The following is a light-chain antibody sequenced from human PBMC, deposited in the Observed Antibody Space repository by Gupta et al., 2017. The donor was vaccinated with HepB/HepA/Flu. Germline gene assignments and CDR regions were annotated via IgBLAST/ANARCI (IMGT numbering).Light chain of an antibody. CDR2: KVS. V-gene: IGKV2-30*01. Sequence: DVVLTQSPLSLPVTLGQPASISCRSSQRLVYKDGNTYLNWFQQRPGQSPRRLIYKVSNRDSGVPDRFSGSGTDTDFALRISRVEAEYVGVYYCMQGTHWPYTFGQGTKLEIK. J-gene: IGKJ2*01. CDR1: QRLVYKDGNTY. CDR3: MQGTHWPYT.